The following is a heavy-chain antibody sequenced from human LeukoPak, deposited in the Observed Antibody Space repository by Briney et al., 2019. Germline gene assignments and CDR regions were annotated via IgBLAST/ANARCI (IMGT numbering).Heavy chain of an antibody. Sequence: SVKVSCKASGGTFSSYAISWVRQAPGQGLEWMGGIIPIFGTANYAQKFQGRVTITADKSTSTAYMELSSLRSEDTAVYFCARRPYKYYDILTGSYRSEFDYWGQGTLVTVSS. CDR1: GGTFSSYA. J-gene: IGHJ4*02. CDR3: ARRPYKYYDILTGSYRSEFDY. V-gene: IGHV1-69*06. CDR2: IIPIFGTA. D-gene: IGHD3-9*01.